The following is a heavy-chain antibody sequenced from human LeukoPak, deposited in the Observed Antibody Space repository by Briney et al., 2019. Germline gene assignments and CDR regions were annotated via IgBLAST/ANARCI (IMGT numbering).Heavy chain of an antibody. CDR2: INPNSGGT. CDR1: GYAFTGYY. CDR3: ARDTLYDSSGYYYPHFDY. J-gene: IGHJ4*02. Sequence: ASVKVSCKASGYAFTGYYMHWVRQAPGQGLEWVGRINPNSGGTNYAQKFQGRVTMTRHTSISTAYMELSRLRSDDTAVYYCARDTLYDSSGYYYPHFDYWGQGTLVTVSS. V-gene: IGHV1-2*06. D-gene: IGHD3-22*01.